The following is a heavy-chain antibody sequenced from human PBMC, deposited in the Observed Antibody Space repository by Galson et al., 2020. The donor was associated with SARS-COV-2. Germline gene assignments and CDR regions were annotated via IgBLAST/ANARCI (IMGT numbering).Heavy chain of an antibody. D-gene: IGHD2-15*01. J-gene: IGHJ6*02. V-gene: IGHV3-13*01. CDR1: GFRFSNYD. CDR2: IGTFSDT. Sequence: GGSLRLSCVASGFRFSNYDMHWVRQASGGSLEWVSGIGTFSDTFYPDSVKGRFTISRDNAKNSLFLQMDGLRVEDTAMYYCATGRKCISGGGCSLGHGMDVWGQGTTVTVSS. CDR3: ATGRKCISGGGCSLGHGMDV.